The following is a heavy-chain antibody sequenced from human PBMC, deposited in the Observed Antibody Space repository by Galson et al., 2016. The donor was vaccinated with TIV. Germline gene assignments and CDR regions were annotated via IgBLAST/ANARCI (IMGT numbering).Heavy chain of an antibody. J-gene: IGHJ4*03. D-gene: IGHD5-24*01. V-gene: IGHV4-39*07. CDR2: LYYTGAT. CDR3: ARVKAFSVDGYNCEGYFDF. CDR1: GDFITSDKYY. Sequence: ETLSLTCTASGDFITSDKYYWAWIRQPPGKGLEYIGSLYYTGATYYNPSLTSRVTISVDTSKNQFSLYLSPMTAADTAVYFCARVKAFSVDGYNCEGYFDFWGQGTLVTVSS.